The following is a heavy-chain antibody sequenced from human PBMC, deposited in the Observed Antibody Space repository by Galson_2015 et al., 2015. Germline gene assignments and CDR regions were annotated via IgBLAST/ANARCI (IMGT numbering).Heavy chain of an antibody. CDR1: GFTFSSYA. J-gene: IGHJ4*02. D-gene: IGHD2-2*01. Sequence: SVRLSCAASGFTFSSYAMSWVRQAPGKGLEWVSAISGSGGSTYYADSVKGRFTISRDNSTNTLYLQMNSLRAEDTAVYYCAKEGCSSTSCYSDYWGQGTLVTVSS. CDR3: AKEGCSSTSCYSDY. V-gene: IGHV3-23*01. CDR2: ISGSGGST.